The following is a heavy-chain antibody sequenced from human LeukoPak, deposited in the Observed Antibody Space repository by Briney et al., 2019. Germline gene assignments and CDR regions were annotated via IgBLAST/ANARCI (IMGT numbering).Heavy chain of an antibody. J-gene: IGHJ4*02. CDR1: GGSISSSSYY. Sequence: SETLSLTCTVSGGSISSSSYYWGWIRQPPGKGLEWIGSIHYSGSTYYNPSLKSRVTISVDTPKNQFSLNLNSVTAADTAVYYCARRLAAAGLFEYWGQGTLVTVSS. CDR2: IHYSGST. CDR3: ARRLAAAGLFEY. D-gene: IGHD6-13*01. V-gene: IGHV4-39*01.